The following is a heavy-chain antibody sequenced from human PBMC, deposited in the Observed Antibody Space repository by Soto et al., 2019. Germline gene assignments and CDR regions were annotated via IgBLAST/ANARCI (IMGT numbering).Heavy chain of an antibody. D-gene: IGHD3-16*02. Sequence: GGSLRLSCAASGFTFSSYAMHWVRQAPGKGLEWVAVISYDGSNKYYADSVKGRFTISRDNSKNTLYLQMNSLRAEDTAVYYCARDLEGMGSADGIYDYVWGSYRLTTYGMDVWGQGTTVTVSS. J-gene: IGHJ6*02. CDR2: ISYDGSNK. CDR1: GFTFSSYA. V-gene: IGHV3-30-3*01. CDR3: ARDLEGMGSADGIYDYVWGSYRLTTYGMDV.